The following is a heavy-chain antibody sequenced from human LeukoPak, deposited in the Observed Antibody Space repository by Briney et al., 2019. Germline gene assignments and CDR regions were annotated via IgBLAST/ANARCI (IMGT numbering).Heavy chain of an antibody. Sequence: GGSLRLSCAASGFTFSSYSMTWVRQAPGKGLEWVSSISSSSSYIYYADSVKGRFTISRDNAKNSLSLKMNSLRAEDTAVYYCARDQGYCSSTSCLYYYGMDVWGQGTTVTVSS. D-gene: IGHD2-2*01. V-gene: IGHV3-21*01. CDR2: ISSSSSYI. J-gene: IGHJ6*02. CDR1: GFTFSSYS. CDR3: ARDQGYCSSTSCLYYYGMDV.